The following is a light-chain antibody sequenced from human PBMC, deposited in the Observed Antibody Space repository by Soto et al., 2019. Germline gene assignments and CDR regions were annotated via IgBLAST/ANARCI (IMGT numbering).Light chain of an antibody. J-gene: IGKJ1*01. Sequence: DIQMTQSPSTLSASVGERVTITCRASQSISSWLAWYQQKPGKAPKLLIYDASSLEGGVPSRFSGSGSGTEFTLSISSLQPEDFATYYCQQYNSYVWTFGQGTKVDIK. CDR2: DAS. V-gene: IGKV1-5*01. CDR1: QSISSW. CDR3: QQYNSYVWT.